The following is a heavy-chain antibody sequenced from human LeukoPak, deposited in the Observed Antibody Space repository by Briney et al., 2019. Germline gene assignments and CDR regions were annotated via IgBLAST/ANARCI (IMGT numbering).Heavy chain of an antibody. CDR3: ARRGLAVAGPFDY. CDR1: GFTFSSYG. J-gene: IGHJ4*02. V-gene: IGHV3-23*01. CDR2: ISGSGGST. D-gene: IGHD6-19*01. Sequence: PGGSLRLSCAASGFTFSSYGMSWVRQAPGKGLEWVSAISGSGGSTYYADSVKGRFTISRDNAKNSLYLQMNSLRAEDTAVYYCARRGLAVAGPFDYWGQGTLVTVSS.